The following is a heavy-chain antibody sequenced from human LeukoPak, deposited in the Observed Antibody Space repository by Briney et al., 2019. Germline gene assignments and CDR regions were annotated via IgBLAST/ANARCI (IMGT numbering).Heavy chain of an antibody. Sequence: GGSLRLSCAASGFTFSSYAMSWVRQAPGKGLEWVSAISGSGGSTYYADSVKGRFTISRDNSKNTLYLQTNSLRAEDTAVYYCAKDPHGYSGGYYYGDYWGQGTLVTVSS. J-gene: IGHJ4*02. CDR2: ISGSGGST. D-gene: IGHD3-22*01. CDR1: GFTFSSYA. CDR3: AKDPHGYSGGYYYGDY. V-gene: IGHV3-23*01.